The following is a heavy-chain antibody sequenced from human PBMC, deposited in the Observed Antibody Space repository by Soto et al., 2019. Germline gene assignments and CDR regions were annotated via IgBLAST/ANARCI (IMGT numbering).Heavy chain of an antibody. J-gene: IGHJ6*02. CDR2: IYWDDDK. Sequence: QITLKESGPTLVKPTQTLTLTCTFSGFSLSTTGEGVGWIRQPPGKALEWLALIYWDDDKRYSRSLKSRLTLTKDTSKNQVVLTVTNLDPVDTATYYCVQSRCGGDCLQSYSSHSYYGLDVWGQGTTVTVSS. CDR3: VQSRCGGDCLQSYSSHSYYGLDV. CDR1: GFSLSTTGEG. D-gene: IGHD2-21*02. V-gene: IGHV2-5*02.